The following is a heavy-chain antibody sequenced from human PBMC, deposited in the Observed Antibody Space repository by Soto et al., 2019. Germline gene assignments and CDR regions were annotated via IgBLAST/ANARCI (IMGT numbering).Heavy chain of an antibody. CDR3: ARPHQPDYYYYYYMDV. Sequence: GGSLRLSCAASEVTFSNYAMSWVRQAPGKGLEYVSSISDNGGSTYYANSVKGRFTISRDNSKNTLYLQMGSLRAEDMAVYYCARPHQPDYYYYYYMDVWGKGTTVTVSS. V-gene: IGHV3-64*01. CDR1: EVTFSNYA. CDR2: ISDNGGST. J-gene: IGHJ6*03. D-gene: IGHD2-2*01.